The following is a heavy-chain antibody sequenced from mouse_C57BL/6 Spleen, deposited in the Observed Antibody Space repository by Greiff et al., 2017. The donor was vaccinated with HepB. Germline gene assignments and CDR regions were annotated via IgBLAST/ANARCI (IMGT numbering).Heavy chain of an antibody. CDR1: GYTFTSYW. J-gene: IGHJ4*01. V-gene: IGHV1-7*01. CDR3: ASARELTDAMDY. Sequence: VQLQQSGAELAKPGASVKLSCKASGYTFTSYWIHWVKQRPGQGLEWIGYINPSSGYTKYNQKFKDKATLTADKSSSTAYMQLSSLTYEDSAVYYCASARELTDAMDYWGQGTSVTVSS. CDR2: INPSSGYT. D-gene: IGHD1-1*01.